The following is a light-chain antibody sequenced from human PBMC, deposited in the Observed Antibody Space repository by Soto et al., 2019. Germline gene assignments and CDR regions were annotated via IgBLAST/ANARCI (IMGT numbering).Light chain of an antibody. CDR1: QSLSSIY. Sequence: EIVLTQSPGTLSLSPGQGATLSCRASQSLSSIYLAWYQQKPGQAPRLLIYRTSSRATGIPDRFSDSESETDFTLTISRLEPDDSAVYYCQQYGSLPRTFGPGTKVEIK. J-gene: IGKJ1*01. CDR2: RTS. CDR3: QQYGSLPRT. V-gene: IGKV3-20*01.